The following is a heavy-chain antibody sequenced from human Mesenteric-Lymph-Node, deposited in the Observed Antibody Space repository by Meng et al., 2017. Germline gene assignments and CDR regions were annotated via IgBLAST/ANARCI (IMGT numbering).Heavy chain of an antibody. CDR2: INHSGST. D-gene: IGHD2-15*01. CDR3: GGSGPNKYYFDY. J-gene: IGHJ4*02. V-gene: IGHV4-34*01. CDR1: CGSFSGYY. Sequence: QLGAGPLKPSETLPLTCAVYCGSFSGYYWSWIRQPPGKGLEWIGEINHSGSTNYNPSLKSRVTITVDTSKNQFSLKLSSVTAADTAVYYCGGSGPNKYYFDYWGQGTLVTVSS.